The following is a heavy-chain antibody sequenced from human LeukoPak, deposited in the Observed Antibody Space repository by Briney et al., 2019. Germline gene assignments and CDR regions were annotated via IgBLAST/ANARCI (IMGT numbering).Heavy chain of an antibody. CDR2: ISAYNGNT. CDR1: GYTFTSYG. D-gene: IGHD6-13*01. Sequence: ASVTLSCTASGYTFTSYGISWVRQAPGQGLEWMGWISAYNGNTNYAQKLQGRVTMTTDTSTSTAYMELRSLRSDDTAVYYCARGGRAAGTFDPWGQGTLVTVSS. J-gene: IGHJ5*02. CDR3: ARGGRAAGTFDP. V-gene: IGHV1-18*04.